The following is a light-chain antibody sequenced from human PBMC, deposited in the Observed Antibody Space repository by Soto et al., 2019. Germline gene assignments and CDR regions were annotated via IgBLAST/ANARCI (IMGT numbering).Light chain of an antibody. J-gene: IGKJ3*01. CDR2: LGS. CDR1: QSLLHSNGYNY. Sequence: DIVMTQSPLSLPVTPGEPASISCRSSQSLLHSNGYNYLDWYLQKPGQSPQLLIYLGSNRASGVPDRFSGSGSGTYFTLKISRVEAEDVGVYYCMQALQASGLTFGPGTKVDIK. CDR3: MQALQASGLT. V-gene: IGKV2-28*01.